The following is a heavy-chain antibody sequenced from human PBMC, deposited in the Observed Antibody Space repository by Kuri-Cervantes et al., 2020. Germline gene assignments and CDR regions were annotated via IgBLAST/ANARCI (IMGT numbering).Heavy chain of an antibody. Sequence: SVKVSCKASGGTFSSYAISWVRQAPGQGLEWMGGIIPIFGTANYAQKFQGRVTITADKSTSTAYMELSSLRSEDTAAYYCARASPVDTAMVGFDYWGQGTLVTVSS. CDR3: ARASPVDTAMVGFDY. J-gene: IGHJ4*02. CDR2: IIPIFGTA. V-gene: IGHV1-69*06. CDR1: GGTFSSYA. D-gene: IGHD5-18*01.